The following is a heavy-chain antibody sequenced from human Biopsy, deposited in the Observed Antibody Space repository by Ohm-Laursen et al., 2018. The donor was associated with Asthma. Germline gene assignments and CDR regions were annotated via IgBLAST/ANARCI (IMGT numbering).Heavy chain of an antibody. J-gene: IGHJ4*02. D-gene: IGHD1-26*01. CDR3: AKDVFPGWELRRGPDY. Sequence: SLRLSCAPSGFTFSNYGMHWVRQAPRKGLDWVAVISFHGSNKNYTDSVKGRFTISRDNPRNTLHLQMNSLGAEDTAVYYCAKDVFPGWELRRGPDYWGQGTLVTVSS. CDR1: GFTFSNYG. V-gene: IGHV3-30*18. CDR2: ISFHGSNK.